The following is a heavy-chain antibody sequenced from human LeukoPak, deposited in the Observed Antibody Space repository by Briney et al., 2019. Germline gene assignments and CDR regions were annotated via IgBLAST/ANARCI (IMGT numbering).Heavy chain of an antibody. D-gene: IGHD6-13*01. CDR3: VKGMYRMAASDLGA. CDR1: GFTFSNYT. J-gene: IGHJ5*02. V-gene: IGHV3-64D*09. Sequence: AGRSLRLACSASGFTFSNYTMRWVRQAPGKGLEYVSFISSNGGSTYSADSVKGRFTISRDNSKNTLYLQMSSLRAEDTAVYYCVKGMYRMAASDLGAWGQGTPVTVSS. CDR2: ISSNGGST.